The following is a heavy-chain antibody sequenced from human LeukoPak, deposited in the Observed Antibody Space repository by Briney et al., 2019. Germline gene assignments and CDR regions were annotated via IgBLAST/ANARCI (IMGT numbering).Heavy chain of an antibody. CDR3: AKDIDYGGNSYCYGMDV. J-gene: IGHJ6*02. D-gene: IGHD4-23*01. CDR1: GFTFSDYY. CDR2: ISSSGSTI. Sequence: PGGSLRLSCAASGFTFSDYYMSWIRQAPGKGLEWVSYISSSGSTIYYADSVKGRFTISRDNAKNSLYLQMNSLRAEDTALYYCAKDIDYGGNSYCYGMDVWGQGTTVTVSS. V-gene: IGHV3-11*01.